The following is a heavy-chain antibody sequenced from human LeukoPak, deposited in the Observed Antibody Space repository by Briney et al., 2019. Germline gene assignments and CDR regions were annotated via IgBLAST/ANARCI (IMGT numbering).Heavy chain of an antibody. Sequence: PGGSLRLSCAASRFTFSSYGMHWVRQAPGKGLEWVAVISYDGSNKYYADSVKGRFTISRDNSKNTLYLQMNSLRAEDTAVYYCAKDGEDRRGRAFDIWGQGTMVTVSS. CDR1: RFTFSSYG. J-gene: IGHJ3*02. CDR3: AKDGEDRRGRAFDI. V-gene: IGHV3-30*18. CDR2: ISYDGSNK. D-gene: IGHD3-10*01.